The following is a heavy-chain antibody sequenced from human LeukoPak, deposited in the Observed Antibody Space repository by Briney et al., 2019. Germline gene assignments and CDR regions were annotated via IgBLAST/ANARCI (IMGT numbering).Heavy chain of an antibody. CDR2: MNPNSGNT. V-gene: IGHV1-8*03. Sequence: GASVKVSCKASGYTFTSYDINWVRQATGQGLEWMGWMNPNSGNTGYAQKFQGRVTITRNTSISTAYMELSSLRSEDTAVYYCARGRRRIAARPYYYYYMDAWGKGTTVTVSS. J-gene: IGHJ6*03. CDR3: ARGRRRIAARPYYYYYMDA. D-gene: IGHD6-6*01. CDR1: GYTFTSYD.